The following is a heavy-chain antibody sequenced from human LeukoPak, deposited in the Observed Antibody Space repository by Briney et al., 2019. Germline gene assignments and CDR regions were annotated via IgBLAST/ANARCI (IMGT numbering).Heavy chain of an antibody. CDR2: ISYDGNNK. D-gene: IGHD5-24*01. Sequence: GGSLRLSCAASGFTFSHHAMHWVRRSPGKGLEWAAVISYDGNNKYYANSVKGRFTISRDNSKNMLYLQMNSLRAEDTAVYYCAKAGMATYFEREDYWGQGTLVTVSS. J-gene: IGHJ4*02. V-gene: IGHV3-30*18. CDR1: GFTFSHHA. CDR3: AKAGMATYFEREDY.